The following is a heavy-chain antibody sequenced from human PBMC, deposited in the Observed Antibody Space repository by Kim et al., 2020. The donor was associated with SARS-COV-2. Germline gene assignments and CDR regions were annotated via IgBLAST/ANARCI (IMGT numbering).Heavy chain of an antibody. CDR1: GFTFSNHW. J-gene: IGHJ5*02. Sequence: GGSLRLSCAASGFTFSNHWMTWVRQAPGKGLEWVANIDQGGSRTYYADSVKGRFTISRDNAKKSLYLQMNSLRTEDTAVYYCARDQDSDHSPEVDLHPWGRGTLVTVSS. D-gene: IGHD2-15*01. CDR2: IDQGGSRT. V-gene: IGHV3-7*03. CDR3: ARDQDSDHSPEVDLHP.